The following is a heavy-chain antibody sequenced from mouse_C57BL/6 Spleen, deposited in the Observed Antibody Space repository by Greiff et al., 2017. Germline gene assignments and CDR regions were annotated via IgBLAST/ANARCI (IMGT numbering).Heavy chain of an antibody. CDR1: GYTFTDYY. D-gene: IGHD4-1*01. CDR3: ARDWRFDY. J-gene: IGHJ2*01. CDR2: INPNNGGT. Sequence: VQLQQSGPELVKPGASVKISCKASGYTFTDYYMNWVKQSHGKSLEWIGDINPNNGGTSYNQKFKGKATLTVDKSSSTAYMELRSLTSEDSAVYYCARDWRFDYWGQGTTLTVSS. V-gene: IGHV1-26*01.